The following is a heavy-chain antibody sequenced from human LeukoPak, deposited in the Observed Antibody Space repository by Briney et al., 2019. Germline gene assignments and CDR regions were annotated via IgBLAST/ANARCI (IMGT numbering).Heavy chain of an antibody. CDR3: ARGSSGWYKNVDY. Sequence: ASVKVSCTASGYTFTGYYMHWVRQAPGQGLEWMGWINTNSGDTNYAQKFQGRVTMTRDTSISTAYMELSSLRSDDTAVYYCARGSSGWYKNVDYWGQGTLVTVSS. CDR2: INTNSGDT. D-gene: IGHD6-19*01. V-gene: IGHV1-2*02. CDR1: GYTFTGYY. J-gene: IGHJ4*02.